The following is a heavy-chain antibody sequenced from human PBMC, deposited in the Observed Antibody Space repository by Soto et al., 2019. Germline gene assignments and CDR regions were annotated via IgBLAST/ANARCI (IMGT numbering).Heavy chain of an antibody. CDR2: IGTAGDT. V-gene: IGHV3-13*01. CDR1: GFTFSSYD. J-gene: IGHJ5*02. D-gene: IGHD6-6*01. Sequence: GGSLRLSCAASGFTFSSYDMHWVRQATGKGLEWVSAIGTAGDTYYPGSVKGRFTISRENAKNSLYLQMNSLRAGDTAVYYCARGLGSSSSSWFDPWGQGTLVTVS. CDR3: ARGLGSSSSSWFDP.